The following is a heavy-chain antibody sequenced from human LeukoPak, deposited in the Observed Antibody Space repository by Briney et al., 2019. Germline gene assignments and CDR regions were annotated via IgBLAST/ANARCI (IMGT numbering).Heavy chain of an antibody. Sequence: SVKVSCKASGGTFSSYAISWVRQAPGQGLGWMGRIIPIFGTANYAQKFQGRVTITTDESTSTAYMELSSLRSEDTAVYYCARASYYYDSSGYLNWFDPWGQGTLVTVSS. CDR3: ARASYYYDSSGYLNWFDP. V-gene: IGHV1-69*05. CDR1: GGTFSSYA. J-gene: IGHJ5*02. D-gene: IGHD3-22*01. CDR2: IIPIFGTA.